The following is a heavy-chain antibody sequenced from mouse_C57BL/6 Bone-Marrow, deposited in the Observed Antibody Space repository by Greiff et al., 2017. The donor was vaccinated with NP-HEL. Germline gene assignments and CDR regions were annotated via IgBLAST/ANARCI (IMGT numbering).Heavy chain of an antibody. Sequence: EVKLQESGPELVKPGASVKMSCKASGYTFPDYNMHWVKQSHGKSLEWIGYINPNNGGTSYNQKFKGKATLTVNKSSSTAYMELRSLTSEDSAVYYCARIDYGAWFAYWGQGTLVTVSA. CDR3: ARIDYGAWFAY. V-gene: IGHV1-22*01. CDR2: INPNNGGT. CDR1: GYTFPDYN. J-gene: IGHJ3*01. D-gene: IGHD2-4*01.